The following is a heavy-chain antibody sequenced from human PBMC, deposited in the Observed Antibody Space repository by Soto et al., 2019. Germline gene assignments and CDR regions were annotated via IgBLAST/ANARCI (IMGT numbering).Heavy chain of an antibody. CDR3: AKSTARTAMVRGAFDI. CDR1: GFTFSSYG. V-gene: IGHV3-30*18. D-gene: IGHD5-18*01. CDR2: ISYDGSNK. J-gene: IGHJ3*02. Sequence: GGSLRLSCAASGFTFSSYGMHWVRQAPGKGLEWVAVISYDGSNKYYADSVKGRFTISRDNSKNTRYLQMNSLRAEDTAVYYCAKSTARTAMVRGAFDIWGQGKMFTFS.